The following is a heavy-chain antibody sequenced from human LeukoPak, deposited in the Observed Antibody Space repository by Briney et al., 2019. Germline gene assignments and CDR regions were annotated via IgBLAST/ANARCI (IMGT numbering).Heavy chain of an antibody. Sequence: PSETLSLTCTVSGGSISSHYWTWIRQSPVKGLEWIGDISNSGSASYNPSLKSRVTISIDTSKNQFSLKLSSVTAADAAVYYCGRDALVGYFSYYYMDVWGKGTTVTVSS. CDR3: GRDALVGYFSYYYMDV. CDR2: ISNSGSA. D-gene: IGHD2-15*01. J-gene: IGHJ6*03. V-gene: IGHV4-59*11. CDR1: GGSISSHY.